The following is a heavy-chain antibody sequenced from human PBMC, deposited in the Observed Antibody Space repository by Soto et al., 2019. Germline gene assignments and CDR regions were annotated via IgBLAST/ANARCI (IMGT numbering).Heavy chain of an antibody. CDR2: IDPSDSYT. CDR1: GYSFTSYW. J-gene: IGHJ6*02. Sequence: EVQLVQSGAEVKKPGESLRISCKGSGYSFTSYWISWVRQMPGKGLEWMGRIDPSDSYTNYSPSFQGHVTISADKSISTAYLQWSSLKASDTAMYYCARLASRRRPQPGYYYYGMDVWGQGTTVTVSS. D-gene: IGHD2-2*01. V-gene: IGHV5-10-1*03. CDR3: ARLASRRRPQPGYYYYGMDV.